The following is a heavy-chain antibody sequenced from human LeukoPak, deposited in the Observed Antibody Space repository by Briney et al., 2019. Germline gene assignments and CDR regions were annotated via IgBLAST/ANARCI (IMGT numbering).Heavy chain of an antibody. CDR2: IYYSGST. V-gene: IGHV4-59*08. J-gene: IGHJ6*02. D-gene: IGHD3-3*01. CDR1: GGSLSSYY. Sequence: SETLSLTCTVSGGSLSSYYWSWIRQPPGKGLEWIGYIYYSGSTNYNPSLKSRVTISVDTSKNQFSLKLSSVTAADTAVYYCARHLYDFWSGYQINYYYYGMDVWGQGTTVTVSS. CDR3: ARHLYDFWSGYQINYYYYGMDV.